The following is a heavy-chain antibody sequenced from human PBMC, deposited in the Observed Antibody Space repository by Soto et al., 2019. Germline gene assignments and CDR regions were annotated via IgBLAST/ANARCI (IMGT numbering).Heavy chain of an antibody. CDR2: IKTKTDGATT. CDR1: GFIFSNTW. CDR3: IPGSSSLKKNFDY. V-gene: IGHV3-15*07. Sequence: EVQLVESGGGLVKPGGSLRVSCAASGFIFSNTWMNWVRQAPGKGLEWVGRIKTKTDGATTDYAAPVQGRFTISRGDSENMIYLQMNSLKTEDTAVYYCIPGSSSLKKNFDYWGQGTLVTVSS. J-gene: IGHJ4*02. D-gene: IGHD6-13*01.